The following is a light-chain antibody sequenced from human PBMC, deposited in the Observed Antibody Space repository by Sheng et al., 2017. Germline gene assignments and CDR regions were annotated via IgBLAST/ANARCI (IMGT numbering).Light chain of an antibody. CDR3: QQYGSSPLT. V-gene: IGKV3D-20*01. J-gene: IGKJ4*01. CDR2: DAS. CDR1: RSVRNNY. Sequence: EIVLTQSPATLSLSPGQRATLSCGASRSVRNNYLAWYQQKPGLAPRLLIYDASSWATGTPDRFRGSGSGTHFTLTISRLEPEDFAVYYCQQYGSSPLTFGGGTKVEIK.